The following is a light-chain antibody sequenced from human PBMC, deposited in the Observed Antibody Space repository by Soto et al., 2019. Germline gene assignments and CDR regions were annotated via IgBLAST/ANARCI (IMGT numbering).Light chain of an antibody. CDR3: QSYDSSLSGYV. Sequence: QAVVTQPPSVSEAPGQRVTISCTGSSSNIGAGYEAHWYQQVPGTAPKLLIYENNNRPSGVPDRFSGSKSGTSASLAITGLQAEDEAEYYSQSYDSSLSGYVFGTGTKLTVL. V-gene: IGLV1-40*01. CDR2: ENN. J-gene: IGLJ1*01. CDR1: SSNIGAGYE.